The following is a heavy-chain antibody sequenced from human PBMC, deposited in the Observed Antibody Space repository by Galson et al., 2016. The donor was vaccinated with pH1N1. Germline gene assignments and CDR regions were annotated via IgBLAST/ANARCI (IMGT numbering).Heavy chain of an antibody. V-gene: IGHV2-70*01. CDR2: IDWDDDK. D-gene: IGHD4-17*01. CDR3: ARFLSGYYQGNFDY. CDR1: GFSLSTSGMC. J-gene: IGHJ4*02. Sequence: PALVKPTQTLTLACTFSGFSLSTSGMCVSWIRQPPGKALEWLALIDWDDDKYYSTSLKTRLTISKDTSKNQVVLTMTNMDPVATATYYCARFLSGYYQGNFDYWGQGTLVTVSS.